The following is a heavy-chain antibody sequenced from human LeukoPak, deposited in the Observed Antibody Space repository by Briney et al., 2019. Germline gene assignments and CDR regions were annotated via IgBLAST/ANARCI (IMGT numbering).Heavy chain of an antibody. CDR2: IYYSGST. CDR3: ARCLVRGVNQRLDY. CDR1: GGSISSYY. J-gene: IGHJ4*02. D-gene: IGHD3-10*01. Sequence: SETLSLTCTVSGGSISSYYWSWIRQPPGKGLEWIGYIYYSGSTNYNPSLKSRVTISVDTSKNQFSLKLSSVTAADTAVYYCARCLVRGVNQRLDYWGQGTLVTVSS. V-gene: IGHV4-59*12.